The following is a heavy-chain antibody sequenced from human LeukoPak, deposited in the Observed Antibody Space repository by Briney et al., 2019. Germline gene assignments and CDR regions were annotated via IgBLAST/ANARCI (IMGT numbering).Heavy chain of an antibody. CDR2: IYHTGST. CDR1: GDSISSRIYY. CDR3: ARHRGSSSLDV. V-gene: IGHV4-39*01. Sequence: SETLSLTCTVSGDSISSRIYYWGWIRQPPGKGLEWIGSIYHTGSTYYHPSLTSRVSILVDTSKNHFSLKLSSVIAADTAVYYCARHRGSSSLDVWGKGATVTVSS. J-gene: IGHJ6*04.